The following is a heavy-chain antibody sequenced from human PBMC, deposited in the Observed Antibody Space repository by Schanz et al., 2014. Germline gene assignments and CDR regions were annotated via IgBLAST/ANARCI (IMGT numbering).Heavy chain of an antibody. J-gene: IGHJ4*02. V-gene: IGHV3-30*03. CDR3: ARIGGSVFDY. CDR1: GFTFSSYS. D-gene: IGHD3-10*01. CDR2: VSSDGNND. Sequence: VQLVESGGGLVQPGGSLRLSCAASGFTFSSYSMNWVRQAPGKGLEWVALVSSDGNNDYYTDSVKGRFTISRDNAKNSLYLQMNSLRAEDTAVYYCARIGGSVFDYWAQGTLVTVSS.